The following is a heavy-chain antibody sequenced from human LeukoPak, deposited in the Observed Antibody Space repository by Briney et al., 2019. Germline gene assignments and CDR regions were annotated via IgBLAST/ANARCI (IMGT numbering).Heavy chain of an antibody. CDR2: ISSSSSYI. V-gene: IGHV3-21*01. CDR1: RFTFSSYA. D-gene: IGHD2-15*01. J-gene: IGHJ4*02. Sequence: GGSLRLSCSVSRFTFSSYAMNWVRQAPGKGLEWVSSISSSSSYIYYADSVKGRFTISRDNAKNSLYLQMNSLRAEDTAVYYCARDAVAATGYYFDYWGQGTLVTVSS. CDR3: ARDAVAATGYYFDY.